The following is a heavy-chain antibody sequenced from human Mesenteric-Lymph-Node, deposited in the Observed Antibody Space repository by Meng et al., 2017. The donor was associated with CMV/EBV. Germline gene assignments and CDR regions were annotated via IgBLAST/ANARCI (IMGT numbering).Heavy chain of an antibody. J-gene: IGHJ5*02. CDR3: ARDPSSSSWYVKFVWFDP. CDR2: IKSNTDGGTI. Sequence: FSRAWMSEVRQAPGKGLEWVGRIKSNTDGGTIDYAAPVKGRFTISRDDSKNTLYLQMNSLKTEDTAVYYCARDPSSSSWYVKFVWFDPWGQGTLVTVSS. V-gene: IGHV3-15*05. D-gene: IGHD6-13*01. CDR1: FSRAW.